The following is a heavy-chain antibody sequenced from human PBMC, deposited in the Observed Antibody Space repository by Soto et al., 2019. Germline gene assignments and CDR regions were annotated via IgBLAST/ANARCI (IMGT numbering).Heavy chain of an antibody. J-gene: IGHJ5*02. CDR2: IKQDGSEK. CDR3: AREIRFLEWSNWFDP. Sequence: GSLRLSCAASGFTFSSYWMSWVRQAPGKGLEWVANIKQDGSEKYYVDSVKGRFTISRDNAKNSLYLQMNSLRAEDTAVYYCAREIRFLEWSNWFDPWGQGTLVTVSS. D-gene: IGHD3-3*01. CDR1: GFTFSSYW. V-gene: IGHV3-7*03.